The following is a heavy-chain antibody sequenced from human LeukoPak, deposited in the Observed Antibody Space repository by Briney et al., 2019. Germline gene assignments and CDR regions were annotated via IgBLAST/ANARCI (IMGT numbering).Heavy chain of an antibody. CDR2: ISYDGSNK. V-gene: IGHV3-30*18. Sequence: GRSLRLSCAASGFTFSSYDMHWVRQAPGKGLEWVAVISYDGSNKYYADSVKGRFTISRDNSKNTLYLQMNSLRAEDTAVYYCAKWDGYYGSGSYYSARFDYWGQGTLATVSS. J-gene: IGHJ4*02. D-gene: IGHD3-10*01. CDR1: GFTFSSYD. CDR3: AKWDGYYGSGSYYSARFDY.